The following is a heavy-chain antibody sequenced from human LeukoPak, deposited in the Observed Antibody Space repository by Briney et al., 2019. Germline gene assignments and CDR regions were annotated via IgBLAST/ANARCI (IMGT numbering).Heavy chain of an antibody. CDR2: ISSSSSYM. J-gene: IGHJ4*02. V-gene: IGHV3-21*01. Sequence: GGSLRLSCVASGFTFRTYTMDWVRQAPGKGLEWVSSISSSSSYMSYADSVKGRFTISRDNAKNSLYLQMNSLRAEDTAVYYCAREPGTGDCSHHGGYWGQGTLVTVSS. D-gene: IGHD2-15*01. CDR1: GFTFRTYT. CDR3: AREPGTGDCSHHGGY.